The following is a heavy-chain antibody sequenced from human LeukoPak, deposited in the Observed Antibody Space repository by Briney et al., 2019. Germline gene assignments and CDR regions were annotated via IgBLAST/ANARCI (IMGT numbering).Heavy chain of an antibody. Sequence: GRSLRLSCAASGFTFGSHGMHWVRQAPGKGLEWVAVIWYDGSNKYYADSVKGRFTISRDNSKNTLYLQMNSLRAEDTAVYYCARHELDAVDIWGQGTMVTVSS. CDR1: GFTFGSHG. CDR2: IWYDGSNK. CDR3: ARHELDAVDI. D-gene: IGHD1-7*01. J-gene: IGHJ3*02. V-gene: IGHV3-33*01.